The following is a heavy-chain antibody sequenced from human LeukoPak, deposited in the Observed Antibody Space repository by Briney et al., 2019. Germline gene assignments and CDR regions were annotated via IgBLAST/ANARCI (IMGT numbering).Heavy chain of an antibody. Sequence: PGGSLRLSCAASGFTFSNAWMSWVRQAPGKGLEWVGRIKSKTDDGTTDYAAPVKGRFTISRDDSKNTLYLQMNSLKTEDTAVYYCTTVCSGGSCFGNFDYWGQGTLVTVSS. CDR1: GFTFSNAW. V-gene: IGHV3-15*01. J-gene: IGHJ4*02. CDR2: IKSKTDDGTT. CDR3: TTVCSGGSCFGNFDY. D-gene: IGHD2-15*01.